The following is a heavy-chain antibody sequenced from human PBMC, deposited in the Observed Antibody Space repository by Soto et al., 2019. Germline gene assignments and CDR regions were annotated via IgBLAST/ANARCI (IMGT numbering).Heavy chain of an antibody. Sequence: LSLTCAVSGGSISSSNWWSWVRQPPGKGLEWIGEIYHSGSTNYNPSLKSRVTISVDKSKNQFSLKLSSVTAADTAVYYCASKWELLPYFDYWGQGTLVTVSS. V-gene: IGHV4-4*02. D-gene: IGHD1-26*01. CDR1: GGSISSSNW. CDR2: IYHSGST. J-gene: IGHJ4*02. CDR3: ASKWELLPYFDY.